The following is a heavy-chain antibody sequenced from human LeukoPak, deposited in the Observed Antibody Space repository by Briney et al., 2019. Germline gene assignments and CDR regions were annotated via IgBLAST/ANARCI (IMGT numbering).Heavy chain of an antibody. J-gene: IGHJ1*01. CDR3: AKDDDWGRYKH. CDR2: IRYDGSKK. Sequence: GGSLRLSCAASGFTFSSYGMHWVRQAPGKGLEWVAFIRYDGSKKYYADSAKGRFTISRDNSENTLYLQMNSLRAEDTAVYYCAKDDDWGRYKHWGQGTLVTVSS. D-gene: IGHD3-16*01. V-gene: IGHV3-30*02. CDR1: GFTFSSYG.